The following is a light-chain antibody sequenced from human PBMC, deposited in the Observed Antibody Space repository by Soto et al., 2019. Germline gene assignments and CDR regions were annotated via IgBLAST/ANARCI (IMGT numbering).Light chain of an antibody. V-gene: IGLV1-44*01. J-gene: IGLJ2*01. Sequence: VLSQPPSASGTPGQRVTISCSGRNSNIGSNIVNWYQQLPGTAPKLLIYSNDQRPSGVPDRFSGSKSGTSASLAISGLQSEDEADYYCSAWDASLNAVLFGGGTKLTVL. CDR1: NSNIGSNI. CDR2: SND. CDR3: SAWDASLNAVL.